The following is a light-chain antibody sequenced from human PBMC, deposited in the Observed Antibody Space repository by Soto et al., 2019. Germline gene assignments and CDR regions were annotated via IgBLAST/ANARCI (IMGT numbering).Light chain of an antibody. Sequence: DIQMTQSPSSLSASVGDRVTITCQASHNINNYLNWYQQKPGRAPKLLIYDASNLETGVPSRFSGSRSGTDFTFTISILQPEDSAIYFCQQYDHPPPLPFGGATKVDIK. CDR2: DAS. V-gene: IGKV1-33*01. J-gene: IGKJ4*01. CDR1: HNINNY. CDR3: QQYDHPPPLP.